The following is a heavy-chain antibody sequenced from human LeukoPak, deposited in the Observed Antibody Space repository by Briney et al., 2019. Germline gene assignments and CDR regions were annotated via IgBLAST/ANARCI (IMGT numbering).Heavy chain of an antibody. Sequence: GGSLRLSCAASGFTFTTYSINWVRQAPGKGLEWVSSISDNSKNIYYADSVKGRFIISRDKAKNSLYLQMNSLRAGDTAVYYCARSFSGGSWDVWGKGTTVTVPS. V-gene: IGHV3-21*01. D-gene: IGHD1-26*01. J-gene: IGHJ6*04. CDR1: GFTFTTYS. CDR2: ISDNSKNI. CDR3: ARSFSGGSWDV.